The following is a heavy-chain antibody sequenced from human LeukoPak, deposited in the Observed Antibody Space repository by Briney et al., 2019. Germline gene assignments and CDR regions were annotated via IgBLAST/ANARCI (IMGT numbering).Heavy chain of an antibody. D-gene: IGHD1-14*01. CDR2: ISYDGNSK. V-gene: IGHV3-30-3*01. CDR3: ASRTGF. J-gene: IGHJ4*02. Sequence: PGGSLRLPCAASGFTFSSHAMHWVRQAPGKGLEWVALISYDGNSKYYADSLKGRFTISRDNSKNTLYLQMDTLRVEDTAIYYCASRTGFWGQGTLVTVSS. CDR1: GFTFSSHA.